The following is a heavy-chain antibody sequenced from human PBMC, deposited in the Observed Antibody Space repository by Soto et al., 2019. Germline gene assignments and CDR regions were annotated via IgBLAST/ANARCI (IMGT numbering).Heavy chain of an antibody. J-gene: IGHJ6*02. V-gene: IGHV4-61*01. Sequence: ETLTLTCTFSGGSVSSATYYWNWIRQPPGKGLEWIGSVYYSGTPNYNPSLKSRVTISMDTSYNRLSLKLRSVTAADTAVYYCERDLYLRTGPWGMDVWGQGTKVTVSS. D-gene: IGHD1-1*01. CDR1: GGSVSSATYY. CDR3: ERDLYLRTGPWGMDV. CDR2: VYYSGTP.